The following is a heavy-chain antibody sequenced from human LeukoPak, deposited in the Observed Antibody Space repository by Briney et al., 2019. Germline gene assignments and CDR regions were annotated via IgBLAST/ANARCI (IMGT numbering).Heavy chain of an antibody. CDR2: IYYSGST. V-gene: IGHV4-59*01. CDR1: GGSISSYY. Sequence: SETLSLTCTVSGGSISSYYWSWIRQPPGKGLEWIGYIYYSGSTNYNPSLKSRVTISVDTSKNQFSLKLSSVTAADTAVYYCARDSNPLDIYSSGYYYHDYWGQGTLVTVSS. CDR3: ARDSNPLDIYSSGYYYHDY. J-gene: IGHJ4*02. D-gene: IGHD3-22*01.